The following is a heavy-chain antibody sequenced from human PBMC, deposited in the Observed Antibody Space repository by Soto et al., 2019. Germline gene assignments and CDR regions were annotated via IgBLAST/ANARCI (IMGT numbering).Heavy chain of an antibody. V-gene: IGHV1-18*04. CDR3: ARDLGIVGATLQH. CDR1: GYTFTDYY. J-gene: IGHJ1*01. CDR2: ISAYNGNT. D-gene: IGHD1-26*01. Sequence: ASVKVSCKASGYTFTDYYIHWVRQAPGQGLEWMGWISAYNGNTNYAQKLQGRVTMTTDTSTSTAYMELRSLRSDDTAVYYCARDLGIVGATLQHWGQGTLVTVSS.